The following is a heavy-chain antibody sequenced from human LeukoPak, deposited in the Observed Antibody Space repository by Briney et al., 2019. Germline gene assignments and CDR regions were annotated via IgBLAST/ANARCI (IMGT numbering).Heavy chain of an antibody. J-gene: IGHJ6*02. CDR3: ARDPGPGPYFDWLFPTYYYYGMDV. V-gene: IGHV1-69*04. CDR2: IIPILGIA. Sequence: ASVKVSCKASGGTFSSYAISWVRQAPGQGLEWMGRIIPILGIANYAQKFQGRVTITAGKSTSTAYMELSSLRSEDTAVYYCARDPGPGPYFDWLFPTYYYYGMDVWGQGTTVTVSS. D-gene: IGHD3-9*01. CDR1: GGTFSSYA.